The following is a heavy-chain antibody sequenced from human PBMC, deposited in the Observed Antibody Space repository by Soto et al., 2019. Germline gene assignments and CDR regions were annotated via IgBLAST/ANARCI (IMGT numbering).Heavy chain of an antibody. V-gene: IGHV1-69*01. CDR2: IIPIFGTA. CDR1: GGTFSSYA. D-gene: IGHD4-17*01. CDR3: ANNYGDYVYYYYGMDV. J-gene: IGHJ6*02. Sequence: QVQLVQSGAEVKKPGSSVKVSCKASGGTFSSYAISWVRQAPGQGLEWMGGIIPIFGTANYAQKFQGRVTITADESTSTAYMKLSSLRSEDTAVYYCANNYGDYVYYYYGMDVWGQGTTVTVSS.